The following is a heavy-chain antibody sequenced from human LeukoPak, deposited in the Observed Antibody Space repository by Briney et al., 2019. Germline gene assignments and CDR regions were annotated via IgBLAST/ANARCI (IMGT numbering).Heavy chain of an antibody. CDR1: GGSISSYY. Sequence: PSETLSLTCTVSGGSISSYYWSWIRQPPGKGLEWIGYIYYSGSTNYNPSLKSRVTMSVDTSKNQFSLKLSSVTAADTAVYYCARADYGDSYYFDYWGQGTLVTVSS. CDR2: IYYSGST. J-gene: IGHJ4*02. D-gene: IGHD4-17*01. V-gene: IGHV4-59*01. CDR3: ARADYGDSYYFDY.